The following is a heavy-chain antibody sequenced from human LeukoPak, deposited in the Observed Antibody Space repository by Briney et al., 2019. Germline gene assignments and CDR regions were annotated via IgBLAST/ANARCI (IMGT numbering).Heavy chain of an antibody. CDR2: ISSSSSYI. V-gene: IGHV3-21*04. CDR3: ARGGSSSGGDYYFDY. D-gene: IGHD6-6*01. CDR1: GFTFSSYS. J-gene: IGHJ4*02. Sequence: GGSLRLSCAASGFTFSSYSMNWVRQAPGKGLEWVSSISSSSSYIYYADSVKGRFTISRDNSKNTLYLQMNSLRAEDTAVYYCARGGSSSGGDYYFDYWGQGTLVTVSS.